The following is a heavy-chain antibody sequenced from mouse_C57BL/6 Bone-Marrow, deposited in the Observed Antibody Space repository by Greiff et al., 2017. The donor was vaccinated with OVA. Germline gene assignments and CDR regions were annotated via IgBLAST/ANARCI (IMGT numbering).Heavy chain of an antibody. Sequence: EVQLQESGPGMVKPSQSLSLTCTVTGYSITSGYDWHWIRHFPGNKLEWMGYISYSGSTNYNPSLKSRISITHDTSKNHFFLKLNSVTTEDTATYYCARGAGGSSYGYYAMDYWGQGTSVTVSS. CDR1: GYSITSGYD. CDR2: ISYSGST. V-gene: IGHV3-1*01. D-gene: IGHD1-1*01. J-gene: IGHJ4*01. CDR3: ARGAGGSSYGYYAMDY.